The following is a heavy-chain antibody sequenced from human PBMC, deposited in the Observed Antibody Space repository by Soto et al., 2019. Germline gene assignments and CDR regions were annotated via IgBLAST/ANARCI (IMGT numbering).Heavy chain of an antibody. Sequence: EVQLLESGGGLVQPGGSLRLSCAASGFTFSSCAMSWVRQAPGKGLEWVSAISGSGGSTYYADSVKGRFTISRDNSKNTLYLQMNSLRAEDTAVYYCAKAQDYDILTGYSSYNWFDPWGQGTLVTVSS. J-gene: IGHJ5*02. CDR2: ISGSGGST. CDR1: GFTFSSCA. D-gene: IGHD3-9*01. CDR3: AKAQDYDILTGYSSYNWFDP. V-gene: IGHV3-23*01.